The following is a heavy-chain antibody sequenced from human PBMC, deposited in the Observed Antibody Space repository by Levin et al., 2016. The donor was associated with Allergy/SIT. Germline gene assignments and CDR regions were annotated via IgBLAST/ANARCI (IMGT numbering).Heavy chain of an antibody. Sequence: SETLSLTCSVSGASMSSVGYYWNWIRQHPGKGLEWIGNIYYSGTTYYNPSLKSRVTISVDTSKNQLSLKLSSVTVADTAVYFCARELYCSDGTCYRSKAGAHAFHIWGQGTMVTVSS. J-gene: IGHJ3*02. CDR1: GASMSSVGYY. D-gene: IGHD2-15*01. CDR3: ARELYCSDGTCYRSKAGAHAFHI. V-gene: IGHV4-31*03. CDR2: IYYSGTT.